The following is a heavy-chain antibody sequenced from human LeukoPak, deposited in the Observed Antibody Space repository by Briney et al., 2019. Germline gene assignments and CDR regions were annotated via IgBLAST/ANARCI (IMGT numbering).Heavy chain of an antibody. V-gene: IGHV1-2*02. D-gene: IGHD1-26*01. J-gene: IGHJ4*02. CDR3: ARDWSYPGY. CDR1: GYTFTSYG. CDR2: INPNSGGT. Sequence: ASVKVSCKASGYTFTSYGISWVRQAPGQGLEWMGWINPNSGGTNYAQKFQGRVTMTRDTSISTAYMELSRLRSDDTAVYYCARDWSYPGYWGQGTLVTVSS.